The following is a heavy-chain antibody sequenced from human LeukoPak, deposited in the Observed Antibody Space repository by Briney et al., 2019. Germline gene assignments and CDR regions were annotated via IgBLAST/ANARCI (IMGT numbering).Heavy chain of an antibody. Sequence: PGGSLRLSCAASGFTFSDYYMSWIRQAPGKGLEWVSYISSSGSTIYYADSVKGRFTISRDYAKNSLYLQMNSLRAEDTAVYYCARDPRRMYSSSWYLTWGQGTLVTVSS. CDR3: ARDPRRMYSSSWYLT. D-gene: IGHD6-13*01. CDR2: ISSSGSTI. CDR1: GFTFSDYY. J-gene: IGHJ4*02. V-gene: IGHV3-11*01.